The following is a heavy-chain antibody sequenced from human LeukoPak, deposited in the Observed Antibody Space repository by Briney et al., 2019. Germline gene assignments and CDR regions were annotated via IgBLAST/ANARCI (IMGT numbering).Heavy chain of an antibody. D-gene: IGHD3-22*01. CDR2: IWSDGRNK. CDR3: ARDNKETVILVIEPGELDY. J-gene: IGHJ4*02. Sequence: GGSLRLSCAASGFTFSSYGMHWVRQAPGKGLEWMAVIWSDGRNKFYADSVKGRFSVSRDDSKDTVYLQMNSLRAEDTAVYYCARDNKETVILVIEPGELDYWGQGTLVTVSS. CDR1: GFTFSSYG. V-gene: IGHV3-33*08.